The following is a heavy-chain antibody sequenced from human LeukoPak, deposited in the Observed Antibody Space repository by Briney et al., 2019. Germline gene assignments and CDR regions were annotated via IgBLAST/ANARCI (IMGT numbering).Heavy chain of an antibody. J-gene: IGHJ4*02. D-gene: IGHD2-15*01. CDR3: ARYRSGGDCYSKALDY. V-gene: IGHV4-59*01. CDR1: GGSINNYW. Sequence: SETLSLTCSVSGGSINNYWWNWIRQPPGKGLEWIGYIYYSGSSSYNPSLKSRLTISVDTSLNQFSLKLNSVTAADTAVYYCARYRSGGDCYSKALDYWGQGILVTVSS. CDR2: IYYSGSS.